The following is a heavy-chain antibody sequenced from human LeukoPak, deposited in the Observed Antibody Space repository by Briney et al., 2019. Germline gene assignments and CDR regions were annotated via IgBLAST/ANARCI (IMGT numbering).Heavy chain of an antibody. D-gene: IGHD3-22*01. J-gene: IGHJ4*02. V-gene: IGHV3-21*01. CDR2: ISSSSSYI. CDR3: ASRDYYDSSGLYYFDY. CDR1: GFTFSSYA. Sequence: GGSLRLSCAASGFTFSSYAMSWVRQAPGKGLEWVSSISSSSSYIYYADSVKGRFTISRDNAKNSLYLQMNSLRAEDTAVYYCASRDYYDSSGLYYFDYWGQGTLVTVSS.